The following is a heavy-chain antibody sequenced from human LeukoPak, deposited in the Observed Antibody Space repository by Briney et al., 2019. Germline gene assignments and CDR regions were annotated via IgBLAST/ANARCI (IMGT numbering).Heavy chain of an antibody. CDR1: GFTFDDYA. Sequence: GRSLRLSCAASGFTFDDYAMHWVRQAPGKGLEWVSGISWNSGSIGYAGSVKGRFTISRDNAKNSLYLQMNSLRAEDMALYYCAKSKSYDFWSGYPYYFDYWGQGTLVTVSS. CDR3: AKSKSYDFWSGYPYYFDY. J-gene: IGHJ4*02. V-gene: IGHV3-9*03. CDR2: ISWNSGSI. D-gene: IGHD3-3*01.